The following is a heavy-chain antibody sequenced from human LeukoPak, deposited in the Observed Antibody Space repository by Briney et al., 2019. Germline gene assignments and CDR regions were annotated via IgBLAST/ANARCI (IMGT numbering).Heavy chain of an antibody. J-gene: IGHJ3*02. CDR1: GFTFSSYS. CDR3: ARSIDYCSGGSCYQVDAFDI. CDR2: ISSSSSII. Sequence: GGSLRLSCAASGFTFSSYSMNWVRQAPGKGLEWVSYISSSSSIIYYADSVKGRFTISRDNAKNSLYLQMNSLRAEDTAVYYCARSIDYCSGGSCYQVDAFDIWGQGTMVTVSS. V-gene: IGHV3-48*04. D-gene: IGHD2-15*01.